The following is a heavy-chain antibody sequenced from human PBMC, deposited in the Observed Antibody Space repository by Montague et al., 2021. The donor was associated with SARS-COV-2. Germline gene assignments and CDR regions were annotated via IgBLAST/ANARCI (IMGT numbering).Heavy chain of an antibody. Sequence: SETLSLTCTVTGGPISGSSDYWGWIRQSPGKGLGWIASVDYSGNTYYSPPLKSRLTISVDTSKNQFSLKLNSVTAADTALYYCARREYSYGWGDWGQGTLVTVSS. D-gene: IGHD5-18*01. V-gene: IGHV4-39*01. CDR3: ARREYSYGWGD. CDR1: GGPISGSSDY. J-gene: IGHJ4*02. CDR2: VDYSGNT.